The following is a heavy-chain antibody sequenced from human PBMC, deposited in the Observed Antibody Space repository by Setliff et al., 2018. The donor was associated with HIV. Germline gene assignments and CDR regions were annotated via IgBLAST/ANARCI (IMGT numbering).Heavy chain of an antibody. V-gene: IGHV4-4*08. CDR1: GGSISGFY. CDR2: ISATGST. Sequence: PSETLSLTCTVSGGSISGFYWSWIRQSPGNGLEWIGHISATGSTNYNPSLKSRVTMSLDTSKNQFSLKLTSVTAADAAVYYCTGDYNSGSNRFDYWGQGTPVTVSS. D-gene: IGHD3-10*01. CDR3: TGDYNSGSNRFDY. J-gene: IGHJ4*02.